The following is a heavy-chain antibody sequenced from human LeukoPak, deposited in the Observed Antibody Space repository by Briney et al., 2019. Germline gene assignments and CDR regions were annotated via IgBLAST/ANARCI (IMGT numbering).Heavy chain of an antibody. Sequence: GESLKISCKGSGYSFTTYWIGWVRQMPGKGLEWMGIIYPGDSDTRYSPSFQGQVTISADKSISTAYLQWSSLKASDSALYYCATATQTADLSSPFDYWGRGTLVTVSS. D-gene: IGHD6-13*01. J-gene: IGHJ4*02. CDR1: GYSFTTYW. CDR3: ATATQTADLSSPFDY. CDR2: IYPGDSDT. V-gene: IGHV5-51*01.